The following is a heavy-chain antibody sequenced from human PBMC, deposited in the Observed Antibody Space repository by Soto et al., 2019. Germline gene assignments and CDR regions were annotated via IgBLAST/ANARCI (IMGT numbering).Heavy chain of an antibody. Sequence: XASLSLTCAVCGRCFSSSSLCSWVRQPPGKGREWIGEIYHSGSTNYNPSLKSRVTISVDKSKNQFSLKLSSVTAADTAVYYCARDDSSGYYSPRGMDVWGQGTTVTVSS. V-gene: IGHV4-4*02. CDR3: ARDDSSGYYSPRGMDV. J-gene: IGHJ6*02. CDR2: IYHSGST. D-gene: IGHD3-22*01. CDR1: GRCFSSSSL.